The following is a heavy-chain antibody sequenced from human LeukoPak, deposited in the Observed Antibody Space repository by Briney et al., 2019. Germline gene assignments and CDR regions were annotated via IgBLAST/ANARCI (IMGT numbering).Heavy chain of an antibody. CDR2: IYHSGST. CDR3: ARALQGSSWSAWFDS. J-gene: IGHJ5*01. Sequence: SQTLSLTCTVSGGSISSGGYYWSWIRQPPGKGLEWIGYIYHSGSTYYNPSLKSRVTISVDRSKNQFSLDLSSVTAADTAVYYCARALQGSSWSAWFDSWGQGTLVTVSS. CDR1: GGSISSGGYY. V-gene: IGHV4-30-2*01. D-gene: IGHD6-13*01.